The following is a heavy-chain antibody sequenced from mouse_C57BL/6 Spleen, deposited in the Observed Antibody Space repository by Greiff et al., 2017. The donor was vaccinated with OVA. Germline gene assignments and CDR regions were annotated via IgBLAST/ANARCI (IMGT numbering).Heavy chain of an antibody. Sequence: VQLQQSGPGLVQPSQRLSIPCTVSGFSLTRYGVHWVRQSPGKGLAWLGVIWRGGSSDYNAAFISRLRICEDNSKSQVFCKRNSLQADDTARYDCAREADITTVGYWYFDGWGTGTTVTVSS. D-gene: IGHD1-1*01. J-gene: IGHJ1*03. V-gene: IGHV2-2*01. CDR3: AREADITTVGYWYFDG. CDR2: IWRGGSS. CDR1: GFSLTRYG.